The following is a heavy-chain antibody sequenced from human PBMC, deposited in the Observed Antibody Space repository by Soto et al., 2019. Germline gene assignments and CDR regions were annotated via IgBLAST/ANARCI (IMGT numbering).Heavy chain of an antibody. J-gene: IGHJ5*02. CDR2: INHSGST. V-gene: IGHV4-34*01. D-gene: IGHD2-2*01. CDR3: ARYIVVVPAATHNWFDP. Sequence: SETLSLTCAVYGGSFSGYYWSWIRRPPGKGLEWIGEINHSGSTNYNPSLKSRVTISVDTSKNQFSLKLSSVTAADTAVYYCARYIVVVPAATHNWFDPWGQGTLVTVSS. CDR1: GGSFSGYY.